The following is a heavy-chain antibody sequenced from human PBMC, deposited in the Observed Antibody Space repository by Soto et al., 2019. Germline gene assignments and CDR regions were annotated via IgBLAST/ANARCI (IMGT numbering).Heavy chain of an antibody. V-gene: IGHV1-69*02. D-gene: IGHD2-15*01. CDR1: GGTFSSYT. J-gene: IGHJ3*02. Sequence: SVKVSCKASGGTFSSYTISWVRQAPGQGLEWMGRIIPILGIANYAQKFQGRVTITADKSTSTAYMELSSLRSEDTAVYYCARTSPLDCSGGSCYSGAIDSSGQGTMVTVSS. CDR3: ARTSPLDCSGGSCYSGAIDS. CDR2: IIPILGIA.